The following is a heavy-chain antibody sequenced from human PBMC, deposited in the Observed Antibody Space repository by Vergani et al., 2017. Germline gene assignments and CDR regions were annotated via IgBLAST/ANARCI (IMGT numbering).Heavy chain of an antibody. Sequence: QVHLVEYGGGVVQPGRSLRLSCVVSGFTSSDYGMHWVRQAPGKGLEWVAVISYDGTQKYYADSVKGRFTISRDNSKSTLYLQMNSLRTEDTAVYYCATKSCGKPGYQIGYFREGDQGTLVTVSS. V-gene: IGHV3-30*03. CDR2: ISYDGTQK. CDR3: ATKSCGKPGYQIGYFRE. J-gene: IGHJ1*01. CDR1: GFTSSDYG. D-gene: IGHD2-15*01.